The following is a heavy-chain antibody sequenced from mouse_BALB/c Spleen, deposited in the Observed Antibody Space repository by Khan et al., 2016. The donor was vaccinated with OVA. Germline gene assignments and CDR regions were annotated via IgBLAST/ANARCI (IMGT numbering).Heavy chain of an antibody. D-gene: IGHD1-2*01. CDR1: GFTFSSYG. Sequence: EVELVESGGDLVKPGGSLKLSCAVSGFTFSSYGMSWVRQTPDKRLEWVATITSGGSYTYYPDSVKGRFTISRDNAKNTLFLQMSSLKSEDTAMYYCASSHYYGYVDDAMDYWGQGTSVTVSS. CDR3: ASSHYYGYVDDAMDY. CDR2: ITSGGSYT. V-gene: IGHV5-6*01. J-gene: IGHJ4*01.